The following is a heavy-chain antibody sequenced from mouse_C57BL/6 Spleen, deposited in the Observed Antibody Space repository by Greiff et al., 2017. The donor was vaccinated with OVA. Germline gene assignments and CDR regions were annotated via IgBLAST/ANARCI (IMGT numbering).Heavy chain of an antibody. CDR1: GYTFTDYY. CDR2: INPNTGGT. CDR3: ARTANIYYYGSSYPY. V-gene: IGHV1-26*01. Sequence: EVQLQQSGPELVKPGASVKISCTASGYTFTDYYMNWVKQSHGKSLEWIGDINPNTGGTSYNQTFKGKSTFTVDKSSSTAYMELRSLTSEDSAVYYCARTANIYYYGSSYPYWGQGTLGTVSA. D-gene: IGHD1-1*01. J-gene: IGHJ3*01.